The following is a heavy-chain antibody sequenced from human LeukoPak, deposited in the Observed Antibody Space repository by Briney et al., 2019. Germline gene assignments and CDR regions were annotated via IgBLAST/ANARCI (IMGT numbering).Heavy chain of an antibody. CDR1: EFTFSSYN. CDR3: AKEFSATPRAAAQTGDAFDV. V-gene: IGHV3-21*01. Sequence: GGSLRLSCAASEFTFSSYNMNWVRQAPGKGLEWVSSISSSGKYIYYADSVKGRFTISRDNSKNTLDLQMNSLRPEDTAVYYCAKEFSATPRAAAQTGDAFDVWGRGTMVTVSS. J-gene: IGHJ3*01. D-gene: IGHD7-27*01. CDR2: ISSSGKYI.